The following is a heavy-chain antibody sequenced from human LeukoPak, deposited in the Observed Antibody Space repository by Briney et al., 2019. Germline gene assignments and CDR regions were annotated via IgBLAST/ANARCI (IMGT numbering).Heavy chain of an antibody. CDR3: ARHGTSGSYRLRSAFDI. Sequence: PGGTLSLTCAVYGGTFSGYYWSWIRQPPGKGLEWVGEINHSGSTNYGPSLKSRVTISVDTSKNQFSLKLSSVTAADTAVYYCARHGTSGSYRLRSAFDIWGQGTLVTVSS. D-gene: IGHD1-26*01. V-gene: IGHV4-34*01. CDR2: INHSGST. CDR1: GGTFSGYY. J-gene: IGHJ4*02.